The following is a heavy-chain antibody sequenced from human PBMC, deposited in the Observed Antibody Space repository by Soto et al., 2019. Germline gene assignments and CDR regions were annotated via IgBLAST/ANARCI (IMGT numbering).Heavy chain of an antibody. Sequence: QVQLVESGGGVVQPGRSLRLSCAASGFTFSSFAMHWVRQAPGKGLEWVAVISYDGNNKYYADSVKGRFTISRDNSKNTLYLQINSLRAEDTAVFYCARDNSGYDNFGDYWGQGTLVTVSS. CDR1: GFTFSSFA. V-gene: IGHV3-30-3*01. D-gene: IGHD5-12*01. CDR3: ARDNSGYDNFGDY. J-gene: IGHJ4*02. CDR2: ISYDGNNK.